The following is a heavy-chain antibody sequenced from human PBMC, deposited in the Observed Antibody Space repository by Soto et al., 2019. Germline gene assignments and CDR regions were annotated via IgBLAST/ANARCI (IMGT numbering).Heavy chain of an antibody. CDR2: MNPNSGNT. Sequence: QVQLVQSGAEVKKPGASVKVSCKASGDTFTSYDINWVRQATGQGLEWMGWMNPNSGNTAYAQKFLGRVTMTRNTSISTAYMELSSLRSEDTAGYYCAIERTLGFDPWGQGTLVTVSS. CDR1: GDTFTSYD. CDR3: AIERTLGFDP. V-gene: IGHV1-8*01. J-gene: IGHJ5*02. D-gene: IGHD1-26*01.